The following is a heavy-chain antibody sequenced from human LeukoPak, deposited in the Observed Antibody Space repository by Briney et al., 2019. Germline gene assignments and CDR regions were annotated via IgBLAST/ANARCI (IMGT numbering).Heavy chain of an antibody. V-gene: IGHV4-38-2*01. J-gene: IGHJ4*02. D-gene: IGHD4-17*01. CDR1: AYSINSGYY. CDR3: AKVGAYGDYARHDY. Sequence: TSETLSLSCAVSAYSINSGYYWAWIRQPPGKGLEWIGSTYHSGSTYYNPSLKSRVTISVDTSKNQFSLKLSSVTAADTAVYYCAKVGAYGDYARHDYWGQGTLVTVSS. CDR2: TYHSGST.